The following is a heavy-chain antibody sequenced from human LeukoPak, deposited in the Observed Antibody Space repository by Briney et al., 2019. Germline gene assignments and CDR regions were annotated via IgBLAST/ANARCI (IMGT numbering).Heavy chain of an antibody. CDR2: IRSKAYGGTT. D-gene: IGHD5-12*01. CDR1: GFTFSSYW. J-gene: IGHJ4*02. V-gene: IGHV3-49*04. Sequence: PGGSLRLSCAASGFTFSSYWMSWVRQAPGKGLEWVGFIRSKAYGGTTEYAASVKGRFTISRDDSKSIANLQMNSLKREDTAVYYCTRDRGVYSGYDSHYFDYWGQGTLVTVSS. CDR3: TRDRGVYSGYDSHYFDY.